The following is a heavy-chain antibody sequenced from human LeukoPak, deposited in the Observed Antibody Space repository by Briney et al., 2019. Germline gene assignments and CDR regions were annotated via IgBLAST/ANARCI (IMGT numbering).Heavy chain of an antibody. J-gene: IGHJ4*02. V-gene: IGHV1-69*01. CDR2: IIPIFGTA. CDR1: GGTFSSYA. D-gene: IGHD6-13*01. CDR3: ARDSAAAGHWFDY. Sequence: GASVKVSCKASGGTFSSYAISWVRQAPGPGLEWMGGIIPIFGTANYAQKFQGRVTITADESTSTAYMELSSLRSEDTAVYYCARDSAAAGHWFDYWGQGTLVTVSS.